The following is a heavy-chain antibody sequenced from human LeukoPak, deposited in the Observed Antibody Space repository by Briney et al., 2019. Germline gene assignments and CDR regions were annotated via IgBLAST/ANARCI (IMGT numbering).Heavy chain of an antibody. CDR3: AKDTALCYFDY. CDR1: GFTFSNYG. V-gene: IGHV3-30*02. Sequence: GGSLRLSCAASGFTFSNYGMHWIRQAPGKGLEWVAFIRNDGSIIYNADSVKGRFTISRDNSKNTPYLQMNSLRADDTAVYYCAKDTALCYFDYWGQGTLVTVSS. J-gene: IGHJ4*02. CDR2: IRNDGSII. D-gene: IGHD3-16*01.